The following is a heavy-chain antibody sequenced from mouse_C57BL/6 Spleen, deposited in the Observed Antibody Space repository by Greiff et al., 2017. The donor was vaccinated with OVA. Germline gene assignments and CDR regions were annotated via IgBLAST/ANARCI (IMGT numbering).Heavy chain of an antibody. CDR1: GFTFSSYA. CDR3: ARDLDYYGSSFFDY. D-gene: IGHD1-1*01. V-gene: IGHV5-4*01. Sequence: EVHLVESGGGLVKPGGSLKLSCAASGFTFSSYAMSWVRQTPEKRLEWVATISDGGSYTYSPDNVTGRFTISRDNAKNNLYLQMSHLKSEDTSMYYCARDLDYYGSSFFDYWGQGTTLTVSS. CDR2: ISDGGSYT. J-gene: IGHJ2*01.